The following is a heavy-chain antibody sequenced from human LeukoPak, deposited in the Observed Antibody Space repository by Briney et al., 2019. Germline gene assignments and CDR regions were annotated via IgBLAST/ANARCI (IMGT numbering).Heavy chain of an antibody. J-gene: IGHJ4*02. CDR2: ISSSSSTI. Sequence: PGGSLRLSCAASGFTFSSYSMNWVRQAPGKGLEWVSYISSSSSTIYYADSVKGRFTISRDNAKDSLYLQMNSLRDEDTAVYYCARAYSSSWYWYFDYWGQGTLVTVSS. CDR3: ARAYSSSWYWYFDY. D-gene: IGHD6-13*01. CDR1: GFTFSSYS. V-gene: IGHV3-48*02.